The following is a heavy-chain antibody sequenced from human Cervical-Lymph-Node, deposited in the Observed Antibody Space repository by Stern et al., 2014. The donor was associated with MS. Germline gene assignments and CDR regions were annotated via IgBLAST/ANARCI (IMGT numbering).Heavy chain of an antibody. D-gene: IGHD6-13*01. V-gene: IGHV3-30*01. J-gene: IGHJ4*02. CDR3: ERDLIAAAGTVDY. CDR1: GFTFSSYA. Sequence: VQLVESGGGVVQPGRSLRLSCAASGFTFSSYAMHWVRQAPGKGLEWVAVISYDGSNKYYADSVKGRFTISRDNSKNTLYLQMNSLRAEDTAVYYCERDLIAAAGTVDYWGQGTLVTVSS. CDR2: ISYDGSNK.